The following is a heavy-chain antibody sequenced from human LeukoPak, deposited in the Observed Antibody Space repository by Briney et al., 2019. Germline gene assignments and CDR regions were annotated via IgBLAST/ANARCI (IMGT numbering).Heavy chain of an antibody. CDR2: ISGAGGST. CDR1: GFTLSSYA. Sequence: GGPLPLFCAASGFTLSSYAMSWLRQAPGKGLEWVSSISGAGGSTNYADSAKGRFTIYRDNSKNTLYLQRNSLRAEDTAEYYCAKWVGIRFDNWGQGTLVTVSS. D-gene: IGHD5-18*01. V-gene: IGHV3-23*01. CDR3: AKWVGIRFDN. J-gene: IGHJ4*02.